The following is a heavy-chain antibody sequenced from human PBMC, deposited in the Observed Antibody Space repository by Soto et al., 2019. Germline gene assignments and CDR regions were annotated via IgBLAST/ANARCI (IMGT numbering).Heavy chain of an antibody. V-gene: IGHV4-59*01. Sequence: PSETLSLTCTVSGGSISSYYWSWIRQPPGKGLECIGYIYYSGSTNYNPSLKSRVTISADTSKNQFFLKLSSVTAADTAVYYCARSYSSSSDYYYYYMDVWGKGTTVTVSS. D-gene: IGHD6-6*01. J-gene: IGHJ6*03. CDR1: GGSISSYY. CDR2: IYYSGST. CDR3: ARSYSSSSDYYYYYMDV.